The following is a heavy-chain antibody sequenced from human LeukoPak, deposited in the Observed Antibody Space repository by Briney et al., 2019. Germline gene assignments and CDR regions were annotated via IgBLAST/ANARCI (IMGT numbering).Heavy chain of an antibody. D-gene: IGHD6-13*01. J-gene: IGHJ4*02. V-gene: IGHV3-21*01. Sequence: GGSLRLSCAASGFTFSSYSMNWVRQAPGKGLEWVSSISSSSSYIYYADSVKVRFTISRDNAKNSLYLQMNSLRAEDTAVYYCARVPYSSQFFDYWGQGTLVTVSS. CDR3: ARVPYSSQFFDY. CDR2: ISSSSSYI. CDR1: GFTFSSYS.